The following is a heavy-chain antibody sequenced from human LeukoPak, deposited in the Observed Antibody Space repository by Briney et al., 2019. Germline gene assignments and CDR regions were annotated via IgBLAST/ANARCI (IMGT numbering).Heavy chain of an antibody. CDR1: GYTFTGYY. CDR3: ARVSDRSAYYLDY. D-gene: IGHD3-22*01. CDR2: ISAYNGNT. Sequence: ASVKVSCKASGYTFTGYYMHWVRQAPGQGLEWMGWISAYNGNTNYAQKLQGRVTMTTDTSTSTAYMELRSLRSDDTAAYYCARVSDRSAYYLDYWGQGTLVTVSS. J-gene: IGHJ4*02. V-gene: IGHV1-18*04.